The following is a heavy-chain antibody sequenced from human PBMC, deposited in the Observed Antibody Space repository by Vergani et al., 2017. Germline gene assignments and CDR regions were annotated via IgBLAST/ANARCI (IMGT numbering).Heavy chain of an antibody. CDR2: ISSDGGST. CDR3: AGPRGTSAYYYGGFDY. J-gene: IGHJ4*02. Sequence: EVQLLESGGDLVQPGGSLRLSCTASGFIFSTYAMSWVRQAPGKGLEWVSTISSDGGSTYYADSVKGRFTISRDNSKNTLSLQMNSLTAEDTAIYYCAGPRGTSAYYYGGFDYWGQGILVTVSS. CDR1: GFIFSTYA. D-gene: IGHD3-22*01. V-gene: IGHV3-23*01.